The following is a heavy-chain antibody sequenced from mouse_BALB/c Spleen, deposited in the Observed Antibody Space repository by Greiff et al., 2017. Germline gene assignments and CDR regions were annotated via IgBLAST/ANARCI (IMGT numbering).Heavy chain of an antibody. CDR1: GFTFSSYA. Sequence: VQLKESGGGLVKPGGSLKLSCAASGFTFSSYAMSWVRQTPEKRLEWVASISSGGSTYYPDSVKGRFTISRDNARNILYLHMSSLRSEDTAMYYCARADPYYAMDYWGQGTSVTVSS. J-gene: IGHJ4*01. CDR3: ARADPYYAMDY. CDR2: ISSGGST. V-gene: IGHV5-6-5*01.